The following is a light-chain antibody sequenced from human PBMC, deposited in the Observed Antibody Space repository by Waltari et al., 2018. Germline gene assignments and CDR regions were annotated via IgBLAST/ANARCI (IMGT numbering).Light chain of an antibody. Sequence: QSALTQPRSVSGSPGQSVTISCTGTSRDVGGYDYVSWYQQHPGEAPKLMSYEVIKRPSGVPDRCSGSKSGSTASLTISGLQAEDEADYYCCSYAGNYTVVFATGTKVTVL. CDR3: CSYAGNYTVV. V-gene: IGLV2-11*01. CDR2: EVI. J-gene: IGLJ1*01. CDR1: SRDVGGYDY.